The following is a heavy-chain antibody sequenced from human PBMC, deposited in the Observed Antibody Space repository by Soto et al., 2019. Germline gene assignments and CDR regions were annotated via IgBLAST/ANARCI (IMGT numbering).Heavy chain of an antibody. Sequence: AVKVSCKASGGTFSSYAISWVRQAPGQGLEWMGGIIPIFGTANYAQKFQGRVTITADESTSTAYMQLSSLRSEDTAVYYCALDTAMPTFDYWGQGTLVTVAS. D-gene: IGHD5-18*01. V-gene: IGHV1-69*13. CDR3: ALDTAMPTFDY. J-gene: IGHJ4*02. CDR1: GGTFSSYA. CDR2: IIPIFGTA.